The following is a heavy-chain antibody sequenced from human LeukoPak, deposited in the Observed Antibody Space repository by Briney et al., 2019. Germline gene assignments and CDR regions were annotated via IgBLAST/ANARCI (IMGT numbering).Heavy chain of an antibody. J-gene: IGHJ4*02. V-gene: IGHV3-74*01. CDR2: INSDGSST. CDR1: GFTFSSYW. D-gene: IGHD3-22*01. CDR3: ARGASHYYDSSGYPEDY. Sequence: PGGSLRLSCAASGFTFSSYWMHWVRQAPGKGLVWVSRINSDGSSTSYADSVKGRFTISRDNAKNTLYLQMNSLRAEDTAVYYCARGASHYYDSSGYPEDYWGQGTLVTVSS.